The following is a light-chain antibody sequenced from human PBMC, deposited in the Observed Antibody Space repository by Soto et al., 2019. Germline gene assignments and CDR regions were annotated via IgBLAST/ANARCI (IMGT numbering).Light chain of an antibody. J-gene: IGKJ1*01. CDR3: QQYGRSPAT. Sequence: EIVLTQSPGTLSLSPGERATLSCRASQSVSNNYLAWYQRKPGQTPRLLIYTASSRAAGVPDRFSGSGSGTDFTLTISRLEPGDFAVYYCQQYGRSPATFGHGTKVDIK. V-gene: IGKV3-20*01. CDR2: TAS. CDR1: QSVSNNY.